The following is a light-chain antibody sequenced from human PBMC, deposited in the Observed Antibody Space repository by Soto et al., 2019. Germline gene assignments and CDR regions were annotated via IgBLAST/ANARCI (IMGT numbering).Light chain of an antibody. J-gene: IGLJ1*01. V-gene: IGLV2-14*01. CDR3: RSYNSSSTLYV. CDR2: DVT. CDR1: SSDVGDNND. Sequence: QSALTQPASVSGSPGQSITISCTGTSSDVGDNNDVSWYQQHPGKAPRLMIYDVTHRPSGISNRFSGSKSGNTASLTISGLQAEDEADYYCRSYNSSSTLYVFGTGTKLTVL.